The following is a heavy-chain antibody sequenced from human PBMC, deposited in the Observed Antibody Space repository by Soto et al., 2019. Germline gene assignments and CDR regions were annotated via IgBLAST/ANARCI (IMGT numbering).Heavy chain of an antibody. D-gene: IGHD4-17*01. CDR3: ARNSQDYEYYFDY. Sequence: QVQLVQSGAEVKKPGSSVKVSCKASGGTFRSYAISWVRQAPGQVLEWMGGIIPIFGTANYAQKFQGRVTITADESTSTAYMELSSLRSEDTAVYYCARNSQDYEYYFDYWGQGTLVTVSS. J-gene: IGHJ4*02. V-gene: IGHV1-69*01. CDR2: IIPIFGTA. CDR1: GGTFRSYA.